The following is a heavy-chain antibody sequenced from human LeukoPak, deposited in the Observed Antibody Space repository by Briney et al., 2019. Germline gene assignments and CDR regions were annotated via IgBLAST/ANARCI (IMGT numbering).Heavy chain of an antibody. D-gene: IGHD5-12*01. V-gene: IGHV1-46*01. J-gene: IGHJ4*02. Sequence: GASVKVSCKASGYTFTNNNIHWVRMAPGQGLEWMGIINPSGGGTKYAQKFQGRVTMTRDTSTSTVYMELSSLRSEDTAVYYWARDGYLFDYWGQGTLVTIS. CDR2: INPSGGGT. CDR3: ARDGYLFDY. CDR1: GYTFTNNN.